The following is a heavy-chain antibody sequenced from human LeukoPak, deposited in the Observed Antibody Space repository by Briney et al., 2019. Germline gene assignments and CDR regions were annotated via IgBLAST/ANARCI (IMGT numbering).Heavy chain of an antibody. J-gene: IGHJ4*02. CDR3: ASEKLWFGEPV. V-gene: IGHV4-61*02. CDR1: GGSINSGSYY. Sequence: SQTLSLTCTVSGGSINSGSYYWSWIRQPAGKGLEWIGRIYTSGSTNYNPTLKSRVTISVDTSKNQFSLKLSSVTAADTAVYYCASEKLWFGEPVWGQGTLVTVSS. CDR2: IYTSGST. D-gene: IGHD3-10*01.